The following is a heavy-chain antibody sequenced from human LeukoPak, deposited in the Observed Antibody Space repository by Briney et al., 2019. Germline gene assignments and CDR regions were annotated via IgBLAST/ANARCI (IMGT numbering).Heavy chain of an antibody. CDR3: ARDPFDY. Sequence: PSETLSLTCAVYGGSFSGYYWSWIRQPPGKGLEWIGEINHSGSTNYNPSLKSRVTISVDTSENQFSLKLSSVTAADTAVYYCARDPFDYWGQGTLVTVSS. J-gene: IGHJ4*02. CDR2: INHSGST. V-gene: IGHV4-34*01. CDR1: GGSFSGYY.